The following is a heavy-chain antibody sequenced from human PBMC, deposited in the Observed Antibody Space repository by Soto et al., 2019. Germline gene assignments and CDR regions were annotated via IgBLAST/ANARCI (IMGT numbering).Heavy chain of an antibody. V-gene: IGHV3-23*01. J-gene: IGHJ1*01. CDR1: GFTFSSYA. CDR3: AKDHSSSWYVRLYFQH. Sequence: GGSLRLSCAASGFTFSSYAMSWVRQAPGKGLEWVSAISGSGGSTYYADSVKGRFTISRDNSKNTLYLQMNSLRAEDTAVYYCAKDHSSSWYVRLYFQHWGQGTLVTVSS. CDR2: ISGSGGST. D-gene: IGHD6-13*01.